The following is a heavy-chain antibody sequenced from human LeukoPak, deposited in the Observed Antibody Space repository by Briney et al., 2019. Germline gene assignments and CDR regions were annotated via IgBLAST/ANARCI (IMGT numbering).Heavy chain of an antibody. V-gene: IGHV4-30-4*01. D-gene: IGHD3-3*01. CDR2: IYYSGST. CDR3: ARGILEWLLRYYYYGMDV. Sequence: SQTLSLTCTVSGGSLSSGDYYWSWIRQPPGKGLEWIGYIYYSGSTYYNPSLKSRVTISVDTSKNQFSLKLSSVTAADTAVYYCARGILEWLLRYYYYGMDVWGQGTTVTVSS. CDR1: GGSLSSGDYY. J-gene: IGHJ6*02.